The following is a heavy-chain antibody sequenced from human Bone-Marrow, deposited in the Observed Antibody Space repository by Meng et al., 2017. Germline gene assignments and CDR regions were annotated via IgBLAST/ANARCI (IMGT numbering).Heavy chain of an antibody. CDR2: INPNSGGT. CDR3: ARWKGILYARSGSDYYYGMDV. V-gene: IGHV1-2*02. Sequence: ASVKVSCKASGYTFTGYYMHWVRQAPGQGLEWMGWINPNSGGTNYAQKFQGRVTMTRDTSISTAYMELSRLRSDDTAVYYCARWKGILYARSGSDYYYGMDVWGQGTTVTVSS. CDR1: GYTFTGYY. J-gene: IGHJ6*02. D-gene: IGHD2/OR15-2a*01.